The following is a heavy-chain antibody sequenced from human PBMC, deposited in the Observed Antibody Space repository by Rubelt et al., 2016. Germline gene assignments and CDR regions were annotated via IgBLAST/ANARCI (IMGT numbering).Heavy chain of an antibody. D-gene: IGHD4-11*01. CDR1: GGSINSRSYY. CDR2: IYYSGST. Sequence: QLQLQESGPGLVKPSETLSLTCTVSGGSINSRSYYWGWIRQPPGKGLEWIGSIYYSGSTHSNPSLTSRVTISVDTSKNQFALRVGAGTAADTAVYYCARNMMDYNDKNREFDYWGQGTLVTVSS. V-gene: IGHV4-39*07. J-gene: IGHJ4*02. CDR3: ARNMMDYNDKNREFDY.